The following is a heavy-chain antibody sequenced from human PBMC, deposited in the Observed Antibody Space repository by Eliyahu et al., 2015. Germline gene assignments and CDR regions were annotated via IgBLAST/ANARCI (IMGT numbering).Heavy chain of an antibody. V-gene: IGHV1-46*01. CDR1: GYTFSTYY. CDR2: IVPSNGNT. CDR3: ARERPATCFFDY. Sequence: QVQLVQSGAEVKKPGASVNVSCKASGYTFSTYYIHWVRQAPGQGLEWMGIIVPSNGNTDYAQKFQGRVTITRDTSTSTVYMQLNSLTSEDTAVYYCARERPATCFFDYWGQGTPVTVSS. D-gene: IGHD3-10*02. J-gene: IGHJ4*02.